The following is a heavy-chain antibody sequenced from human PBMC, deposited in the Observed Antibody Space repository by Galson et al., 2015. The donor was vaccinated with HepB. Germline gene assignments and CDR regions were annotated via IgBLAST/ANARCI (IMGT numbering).Heavy chain of an antibody. V-gene: IGHV5-10-1*01. Sequence: QSGAEVTKPGDSLRISCKGSGYTFTSYWITWVRQMPGRGLEWMGRIDPSDSYTNYSPSFQGHVTISADKSISTAYLQWSSLKASDTAMYYCARDTWDCSSASCRNGHYGMDVWGQGTTVTVSS. CDR2: IDPSDSYT. D-gene: IGHD2-2*01. CDR3: ARDTWDCSSASCRNGHYGMDV. J-gene: IGHJ6*02. CDR1: GYTFTSYW.